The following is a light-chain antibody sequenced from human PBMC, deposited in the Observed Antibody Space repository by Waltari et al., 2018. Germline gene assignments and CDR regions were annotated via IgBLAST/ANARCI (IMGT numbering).Light chain of an antibody. Sequence: QSALTQPPSASGSPGQTVTISCAGTSSDVGSSDYVSWYQKHPGQAPKLLIYHVTKRPSGVPCRFSGSKSGNTASLTVSGLQAEDEADYYCSSNAGINNFVFGGGTKLTVL. V-gene: IGLV2-8*01. CDR3: SSNAGINNFV. CDR2: HVT. J-gene: IGLJ2*01. CDR1: SSDVGSSDY.